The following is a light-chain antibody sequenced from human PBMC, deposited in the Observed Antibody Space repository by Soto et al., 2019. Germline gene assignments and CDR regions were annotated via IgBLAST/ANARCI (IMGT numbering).Light chain of an antibody. V-gene: IGKV1-5*03. CDR3: QQYNTYPLT. J-gene: IGKJ4*01. CDR1: QRISTW. Sequence: DIQMTQSPSTLSASVGDRVNITCRASQRISTWLAWYQQKPGKAPKLLIYKASSLEGGVPSRFSGSGSGTEFNITVSSLRPDDFATYYCQQYNTYPLTFGGGTTVEIK. CDR2: KAS.